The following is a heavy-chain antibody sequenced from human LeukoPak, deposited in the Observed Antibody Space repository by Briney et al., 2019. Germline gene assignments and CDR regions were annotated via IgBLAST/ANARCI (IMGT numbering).Heavy chain of an antibody. CDR1: GFTFSSYA. CDR3: AKDRGVTGTTSHI. CDR2: ISGSGDST. D-gene: IGHD1-7*01. V-gene: IGHV3-23*01. Sequence: GASLRLSCAASGFTFSSYAMSWVCQAPGKGLEWVSTISGSGDSTYYADSVKGRFTVSRDNSKNALYLQMNSLRAEDTAVYYCAKDRGVTGTTSHIWGQGTMVTVSS. J-gene: IGHJ3*02.